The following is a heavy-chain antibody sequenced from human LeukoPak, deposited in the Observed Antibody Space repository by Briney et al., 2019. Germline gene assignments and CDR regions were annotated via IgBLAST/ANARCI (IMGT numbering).Heavy chain of an antibody. V-gene: IGHV3-21*01. CDR3: AKVFLGDAFDI. CDR2: ISSSSSNT. Sequence: GGSLRLSCAASGFTFSSSTMNWVRQAPGQGLEWVSSISSSSSNTHYADSVKGRFTISRDNAKNSLYLQMNSLRADDTAVYYCAKVFLGDAFDIWGQGTMVTVSS. D-gene: IGHD2-21*01. J-gene: IGHJ3*02. CDR1: GFTFSSST.